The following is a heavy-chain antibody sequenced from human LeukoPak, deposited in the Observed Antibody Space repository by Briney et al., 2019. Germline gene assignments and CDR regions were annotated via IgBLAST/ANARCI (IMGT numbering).Heavy chain of an antibody. CDR3: GEGRKGAWFPNY. V-gene: IGHV3-7*05. Sequence: PGGSLRLSCAASGFTFSVYWMTCVRQAPGKGLEWVANINQDGTEKYYVDSVKGRFTISRDNAKNSLYLQMYSLRAEDTAVYYCGEGRKGAWFPNYWGQRTLVTVS. CDR1: GFTFSVYW. CDR2: INQDGTEK. J-gene: IGHJ4*02. D-gene: IGHD3-10*01.